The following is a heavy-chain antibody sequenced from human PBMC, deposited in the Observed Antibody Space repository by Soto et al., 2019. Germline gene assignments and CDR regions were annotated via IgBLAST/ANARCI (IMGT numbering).Heavy chain of an antibody. CDR2: IYYSGST. V-gene: IGHV4-30-4*01. CDR1: GGSISSGDYY. D-gene: IGHD3-22*01. Sequence: PSETLSLTCTVSGGSISSGDYYWSWIRQPPGKGLEWIGYIYYSGSTYYNPSLKSRVTISVDTSKNQFSLKLSSVTAADTAVYYCASTYYYDSSGYQPIDYWGQGTLVTVSS. CDR3: ASTYYYDSSGYQPIDY. J-gene: IGHJ4*02.